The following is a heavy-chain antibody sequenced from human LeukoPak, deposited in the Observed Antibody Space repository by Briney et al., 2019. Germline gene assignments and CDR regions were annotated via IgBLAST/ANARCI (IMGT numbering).Heavy chain of an antibody. CDR3: ARSSGSGTYYAMDV. V-gene: IGHV4-59*08. CDR1: GGSISGHY. D-gene: IGHD6-6*01. J-gene: IGHJ6*02. Sequence: PSETLSLTCTVSGGSISGHYWSWIRQPPGKGLEWIGDIHYSGSTNYNPSLKSRVTMSVDTSTSQFSLRLSSVIAADTAVYYCARSSGSGTYYAMDVWGQGTTVTVSS. CDR2: IHYSGST.